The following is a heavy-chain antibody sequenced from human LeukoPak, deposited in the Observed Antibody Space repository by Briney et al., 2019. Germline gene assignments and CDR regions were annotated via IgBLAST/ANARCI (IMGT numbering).Heavy chain of an antibody. CDR3: ASPQTSGYAFGY. CDR2: ISGSGRTI. V-gene: IGHV3-48*03. D-gene: IGHD5-12*01. CDR1: GFTFGDYG. Sequence: GGSLRLSCAVSGFTFGDYGMSWVRQAPGKGLECVSYISGSGRTIYYADSVKGRFTISRDNAKNSLYLQMYSLRAGDTAAYYCASPQTSGYAFGYWGQGTLVTVSS. J-gene: IGHJ4*02.